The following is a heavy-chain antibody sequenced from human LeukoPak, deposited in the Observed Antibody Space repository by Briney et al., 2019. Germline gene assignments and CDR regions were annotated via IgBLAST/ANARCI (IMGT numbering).Heavy chain of an antibody. J-gene: IGHJ6*02. V-gene: IGHV3-11*01. D-gene: IGHD3-9*01. CDR3: ARDILTGYLSYYGMDV. CDR1: GFTFSDYY. CDR2: ISSSGSTI. Sequence: GGSLRLSCAASGFTFSDYYMSWIRQAPGKGLERVSYISSSGSTIYYADSVKARFTISRDNAKNSLYLQMNSLRAEDTAVYYCARDILTGYLSYYGMDVWGQGTTVTVPS.